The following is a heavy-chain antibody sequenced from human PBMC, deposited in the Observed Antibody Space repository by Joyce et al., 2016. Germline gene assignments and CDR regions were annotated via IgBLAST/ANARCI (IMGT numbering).Heavy chain of an antibody. CDR1: GGSIDRDTYS. D-gene: IGHD4-17*01. J-gene: IGHJ4*02. CDR2: VSHSGAT. V-gene: IGHV4-30-2*01. Sequence: QLQLQEFGSGLLRPSQTLSLTCSVSGGSIDRDTYSWSWVRQPPGKGLEWLGHVSHSGATNYNPSLKSRVSILMDTSNNLFFLSLTSVTVADAAVYFCAGAADFGDHGMNDWGPGTLVTVSA. CDR3: AGAADFGDHGMND.